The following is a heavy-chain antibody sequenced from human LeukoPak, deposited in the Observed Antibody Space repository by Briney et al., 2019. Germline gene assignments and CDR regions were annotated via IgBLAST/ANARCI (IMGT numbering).Heavy chain of an antibody. CDR1: GFTFSSYG. D-gene: IGHD2-2*01. Sequence: GGSLRLSCAASGFTFSSYGMHWVRQAPGKGLEWVAFIRYDGSNKYYADAEKGRFNNSRDNSKNTLYLQMNSLRAEDTAVYYCAKDGDIVVVPAAFDYWGQGPLVTVSS. CDR2: IRYDGSNK. CDR3: AKDGDIVVVPAAFDY. J-gene: IGHJ4*02. V-gene: IGHV3-30*02.